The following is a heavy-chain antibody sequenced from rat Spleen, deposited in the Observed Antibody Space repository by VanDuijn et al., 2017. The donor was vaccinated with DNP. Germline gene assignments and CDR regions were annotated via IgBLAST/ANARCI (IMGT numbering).Heavy chain of an antibody. J-gene: IGHJ3*01. CDR2: ISSSAGST. Sequence: EVQLVESGGGLVQPGRSLKLSCAASGFTFSDYYMAWVRQAPKKGLEWVTSISSSAGSTSYRDSVKGRFTISRDNAKNTLYLQMNSLISEDTATYYCARDRTGTWFAYWGQGTLVTVSS. CDR3: ARDRTGTWFAY. CDR1: GFTFSDYY. V-gene: IGHV5-7*01. D-gene: IGHD5-1*01.